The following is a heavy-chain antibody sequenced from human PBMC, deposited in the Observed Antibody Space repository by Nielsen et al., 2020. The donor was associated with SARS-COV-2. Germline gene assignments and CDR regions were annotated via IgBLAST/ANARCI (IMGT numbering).Heavy chain of an antibody. Sequence: ASVKVSCKASGYTFTGYYMHWVRQAPGQGLEWMGWINPNSGGTNYAQKFQGWVTMTRDTSISTAYMELSRLRSDDTAVYYCARGWSYCSSTSCYLFFGDYWGQGTPVTVSS. V-gene: IGHV1-2*04. CDR2: INPNSGGT. CDR3: ARGWSYCSSTSCYLFFGDY. CDR1: GYTFTGYY. J-gene: IGHJ4*02. D-gene: IGHD2-2*01.